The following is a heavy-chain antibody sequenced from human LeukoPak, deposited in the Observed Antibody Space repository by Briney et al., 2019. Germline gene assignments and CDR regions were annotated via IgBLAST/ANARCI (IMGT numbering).Heavy chain of an antibody. CDR3: ATGVWWELDSVAHPDY. J-gene: IGHJ4*02. Sequence: ASVKVSCKVSGYTLTELSMHWVRQAPGKEPEWMGGFNPEDGETIYAQKFQGRVTMTDDTSTDTAYMELSSLRSEDTAVYYCATGVWWELDSVAHPDYWGQGTLVTVSS. D-gene: IGHD1-26*01. CDR2: FNPEDGET. CDR1: GYTLTELS. V-gene: IGHV1-24*01.